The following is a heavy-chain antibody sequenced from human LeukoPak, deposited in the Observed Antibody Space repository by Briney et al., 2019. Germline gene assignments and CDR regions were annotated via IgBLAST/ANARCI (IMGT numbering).Heavy chain of an antibody. CDR3: ARGLTIYYFDY. Sequence: PSETLSLTCTVSGDSMNNSYWTWIRQPVGNAMQWIGRVSASGSTTYNPSLMSRVIMSVDVSKNQLSLNLTSVTAADTAVYYCARGLTIYYFDYWGQGTLVTVSS. D-gene: IGHD3-3*02. CDR1: GDSMNNSY. V-gene: IGHV4-4*07. J-gene: IGHJ4*02. CDR2: VSASGST.